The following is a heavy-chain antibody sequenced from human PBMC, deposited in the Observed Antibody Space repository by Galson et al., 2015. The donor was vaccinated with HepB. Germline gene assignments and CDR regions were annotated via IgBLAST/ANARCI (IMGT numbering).Heavy chain of an antibody. CDR1: GFTFSSYS. Sequence: SLRLSCAASGFTFSSYSMNWVRQAPGKGLEWVSSISSSSSYIYYADSVKGRFTISRDNAKNSLYLQMNSLRAEDTAVYYCARGADILTGYSLHYFDYWGQGTLVTVSS. V-gene: IGHV3-21*01. D-gene: IGHD3-9*01. CDR3: ARGADILTGYSLHYFDY. CDR2: ISSSSSYI. J-gene: IGHJ4*02.